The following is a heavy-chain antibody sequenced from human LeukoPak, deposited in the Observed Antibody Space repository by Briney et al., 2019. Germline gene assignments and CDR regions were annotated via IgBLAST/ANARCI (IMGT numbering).Heavy chain of an antibody. CDR3: ASEGYGGNSDAFDI. CDR2: IRYDGSTK. CDR1: GFTFSSYG. D-gene: IGHD4-23*01. V-gene: IGHV3-30*02. Sequence: GGSLRLSCAASGFTFSSYGIHWVRQAPGKGLEWVAFIRYDGSTKYYADSVKGRFTISRGNAKNSLYLQMNSLRAEDTAVYYFASEGYGGNSDAFDIWGQGTMVTVS. J-gene: IGHJ3*02.